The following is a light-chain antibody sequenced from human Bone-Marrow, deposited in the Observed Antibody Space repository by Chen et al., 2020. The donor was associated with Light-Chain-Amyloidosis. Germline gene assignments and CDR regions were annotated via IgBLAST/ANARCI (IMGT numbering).Light chain of an antibody. Sequence: QSALTQPASVSGSPGQSITISCTGSSSYVGTYNLVSWYQHPPGKAPKLIIYEAKKRPSGVSNRFSGSRSGYTASLTISGLQAEDEADYYCCSYAGRGKMFGGGTKLTVL. J-gene: IGLJ3*02. CDR3: CSYAGRGKM. CDR1: SSYVGTYNL. V-gene: IGLV2-23*01. CDR2: EAK.